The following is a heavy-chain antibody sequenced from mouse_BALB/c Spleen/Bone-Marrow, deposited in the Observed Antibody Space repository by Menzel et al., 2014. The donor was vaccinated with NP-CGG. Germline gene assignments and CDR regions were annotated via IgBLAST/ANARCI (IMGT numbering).Heavy chain of an antibody. CDR2: IWAGGST. V-gene: IGHV2-9*02. CDR3: ARITSSAVGAMDY. CDR1: GFSLTNYG. D-gene: IGHD1-3*01. J-gene: IGHJ4*01. Sequence: VKLVESGPGLVAPSQSLSITCTVSGFSLTNYGVHWVRQPPGKGPEWLGVIWAGGSTNYNSALMSRLSISKDNSNSQDYLKMISLQIDDTAMYYCARITSSAVGAMDYWGQGTSVTVSS.